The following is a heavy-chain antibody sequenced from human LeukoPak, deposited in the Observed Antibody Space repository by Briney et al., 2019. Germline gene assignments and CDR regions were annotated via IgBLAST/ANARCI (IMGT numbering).Heavy chain of an antibody. D-gene: IGHD4-23*01. CDR2: IYSNGGT. V-gene: IGHV3-23*05. CDR3: ARGYGSNSHPGY. CDR1: GFTFSSYA. Sequence: PGGSLRLSCAASGFTFSSYAMSWVRQAPGKGLEWVSLIYSNGGTHYVDSVKGRFTISRDNSKNTLYLQMESLRAEDTAVYYCARGYGSNSHPGYWGQGTLVTVSS. J-gene: IGHJ4*02.